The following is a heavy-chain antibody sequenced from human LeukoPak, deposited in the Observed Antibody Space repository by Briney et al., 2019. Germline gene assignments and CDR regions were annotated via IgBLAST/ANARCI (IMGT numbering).Heavy chain of an antibody. V-gene: IGHV5-51*01. CDR1: GYTFTNYW. Sequence: GESLKISCKGSGYTFTNYWIGWVRQMPGKDLEWMGLIYPGDSDTRYSPSFQGQVTVSADKSISTAYLQWSSLKASDTAMYYCARGASYYFEYWGLGTLVTVSS. D-gene: IGHD2-2*01. CDR3: ARGASYYFEY. CDR2: IYPGDSDT. J-gene: IGHJ4*02.